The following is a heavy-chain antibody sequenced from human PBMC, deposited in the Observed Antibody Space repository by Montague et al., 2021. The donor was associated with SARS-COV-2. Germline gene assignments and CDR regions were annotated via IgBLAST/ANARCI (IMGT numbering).Heavy chain of an antibody. CDR3: ARGGVIAPAATWWFDP. CDR1: GFTFSTFW. D-gene: IGHD2-2*01. Sequence: SLRLSCAASGFTFSTFWMSWVRQAPGKGLEWVAKINQDGTDKNYMDSVRGRFTISRDNAKNSVYLDVNSLRAEDTTVYYCARGGVIAPAATWWFDPRGQGTLITVSS. CDR2: INQDGTDK. V-gene: IGHV3-7*01. J-gene: IGHJ5*02.